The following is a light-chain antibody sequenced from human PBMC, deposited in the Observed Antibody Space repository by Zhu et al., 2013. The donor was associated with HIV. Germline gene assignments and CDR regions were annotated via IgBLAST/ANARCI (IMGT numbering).Light chain of an antibody. Sequence: DIQMTQSPSTLSASVGDRVTINCRASQGISNWLAWYQQKPGKAPRLLIYAASTLQSGVPSRFSGSGSGTDFTLTINGLQPEDFATYYCQQANSLVPMYTFGQGTKLEIK. J-gene: IGKJ2*01. CDR3: QQANSLVPMYT. CDR1: QGISNW. CDR2: AAS. V-gene: IGKV1-12*01.